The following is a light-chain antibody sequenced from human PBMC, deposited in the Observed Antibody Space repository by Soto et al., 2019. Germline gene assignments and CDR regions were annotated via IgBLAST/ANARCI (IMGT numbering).Light chain of an antibody. Sequence: EIVMTHSPSTLSVSPWERATLSCSSSQTLSNSFIAWYQQKPGQAPRLLIYDTSSRATGVPDRYSASGSGTDFTLTISRLEPEDFAVFFCQQYGTSEIIFGQGTRLEIK. J-gene: IGKJ5*01. CDR2: DTS. CDR3: QQYGTSEII. CDR1: QTLSNSF. V-gene: IGKV3-20*01.